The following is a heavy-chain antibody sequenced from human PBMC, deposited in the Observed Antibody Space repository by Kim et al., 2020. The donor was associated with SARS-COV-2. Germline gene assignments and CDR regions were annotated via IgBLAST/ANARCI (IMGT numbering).Heavy chain of an antibody. CDR2: MNPNSGNT. CDR3: ARLVVPAAIFIMPENYYYMDV. D-gene: IGHD2-2*01. V-gene: IGHV1-8*01. Sequence: ASVKVSCKASGYTFTSYDINWVRQATGQGLEWMGWMNPNSGNTGYAQKFQGRVTMTRNTSISTAYMELSSLRSEDTAVYYCARLVVPAAIFIMPENYYYMDVWGKGTTVTVSS. J-gene: IGHJ6*03. CDR1: GYTFTSYD.